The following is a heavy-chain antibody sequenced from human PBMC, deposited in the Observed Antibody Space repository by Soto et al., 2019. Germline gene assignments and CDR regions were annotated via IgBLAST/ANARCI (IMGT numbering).Heavy chain of an antibody. D-gene: IGHD3-3*01. J-gene: IGHJ3*02. CDR2: IVVGSGNT. V-gene: IGHV1-58*01. CDR1: GFTFTSSA. Sequence: ASVKVSCKASGFTFTSSAVQWVRQARGQRLEWIGWIVVGSGNTNYAQKFQERVTITRDMSTSTAYMELSSLRSEDTAVYYCAAGLRFLEWYAFDIWGQGTMVTVSS. CDR3: AAGLRFLEWYAFDI.